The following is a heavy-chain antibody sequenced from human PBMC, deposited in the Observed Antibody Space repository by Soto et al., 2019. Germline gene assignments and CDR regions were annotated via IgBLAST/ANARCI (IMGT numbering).Heavy chain of an antibody. D-gene: IGHD3-3*01. Sequence: VKVSCKASGGTFSSYAISWVRQAPGQGLEWMGGIIPIFGTANYAQKFQGRVTITADRSTSTAYMELSSLRSEDTAFYYGAWSKTYDAMAFWGQGTTVGVSS. V-gene: IGHV1-69*06. CDR3: AWSKTYDAMAF. CDR1: GGTFSSYA. J-gene: IGHJ6*02. CDR2: IIPIFGTA.